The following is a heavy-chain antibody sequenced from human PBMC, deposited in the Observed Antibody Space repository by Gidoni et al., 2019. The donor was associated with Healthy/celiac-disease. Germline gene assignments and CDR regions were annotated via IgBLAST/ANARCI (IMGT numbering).Heavy chain of an antibody. CDR2: ISGSGGST. CDR3: AKDSSIAMPPRNAHYYYYGMDV. J-gene: IGHJ6*02. CDR1: GFTFSSYA. Sequence: EVQLLESGGGLVQPGGSLRLSCAASGFTFSSYAMSWVRQAPGKGLEWVSAISGSGGSTYYADSVKGRFTISRDNSKNTLYLQMNSLRAEDTAVYYCAKDSSIAMPPRNAHYYYYGMDVWGQGTTVTVSS. V-gene: IGHV3-23*01. D-gene: IGHD2-2*01.